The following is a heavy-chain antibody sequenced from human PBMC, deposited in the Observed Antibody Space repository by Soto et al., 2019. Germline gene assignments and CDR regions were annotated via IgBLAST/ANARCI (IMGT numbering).Heavy chain of an antibody. V-gene: IGHV3-7*01. CDR2: INQDGSEK. CDR1: GFTFMRFW. Sequence: GGSLRLSCVGSGFTFMRFWMTWVRQAPGKGLEWVANINQDGSEKYYVDSVKGRFTVARDNAKKSLFLQMNSLRAEDTAVYYCARDPARHLDYWGQGTLVTVSS. CDR3: ARDPARHLDY. J-gene: IGHJ4*02.